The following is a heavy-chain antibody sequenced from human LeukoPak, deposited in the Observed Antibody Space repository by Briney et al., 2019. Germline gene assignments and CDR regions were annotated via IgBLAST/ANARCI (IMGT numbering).Heavy chain of an antibody. CDR1: GFTFGSYR. V-gene: IGHV3-7*03. CDR2: IKQDGSEK. CDR3: AKNVGSGWTDY. J-gene: IGHJ4*02. D-gene: IGHD6-19*01. Sequence: GGSLRLSCAASGFTFGSYRMTWVRQAPGKGLECVANIKQDGSEKYYVDSVKGRFTISRDNAKNSLYLQMNSLRAEDTAVYYCAKNVGSGWTDYWGQGTLVTVSS.